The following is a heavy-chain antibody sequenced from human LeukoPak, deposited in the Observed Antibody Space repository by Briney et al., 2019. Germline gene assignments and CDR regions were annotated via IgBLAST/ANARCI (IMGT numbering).Heavy chain of an antibody. CDR3: ARPNGDFYNWFDT. CDR2: INPTSGDT. D-gene: IGHD2-21*02. V-gene: IGHV1-2*01. J-gene: IGHJ5*02. CDR1: GYSFSAYY. Sequence: EASVKVSCKASGYSFSAYYIHWVRQAPGQGLEWMGWINPTSGDTNYAQKFQDRVTLTRDTSISQAYMGLTNLRRDDTVVYFCARPNGDFYNWFDTWGQGTLVTVSS.